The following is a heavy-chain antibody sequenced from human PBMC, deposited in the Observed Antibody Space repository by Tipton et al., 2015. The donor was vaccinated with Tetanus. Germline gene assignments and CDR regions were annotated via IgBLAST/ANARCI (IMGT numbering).Heavy chain of an antibody. D-gene: IGHD3-3*01. CDR3: ARGRTMSGVVAPFDL. Sequence: TLSLTCNVTGAILTTGGYSWGWIRQPPGQGLEWIGEVNQSGSTKYNPSFNSRAAISVDTSKSQFSLRVRSVTAADTAVYYCARGRTMSGVVAPFDLWGQGTQVTVSS. J-gene: IGHJ4*02. CDR1: GAILTTGGYS. CDR2: VNQSGST. V-gene: IGHV4-30-2*01.